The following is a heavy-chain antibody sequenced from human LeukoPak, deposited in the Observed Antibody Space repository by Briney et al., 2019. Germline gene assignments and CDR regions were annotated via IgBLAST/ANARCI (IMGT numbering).Heavy chain of an antibody. J-gene: IGHJ4*02. D-gene: IGHD4-17*01. CDR3: ARVEGTVTSLFDY. V-gene: IGHV4-59*06. CDR1: GGSISSYY. Sequence: SETLSLTCTVSGGSISSYYWSWIRQHPGKGLEWIGYIYYSGSTYYNPSLKSRVTISVDTSKNQFSLKLSSVTAADTAVYYCARVEGTVTSLFDYWGQGTLVTVSS. CDR2: IYYSGST.